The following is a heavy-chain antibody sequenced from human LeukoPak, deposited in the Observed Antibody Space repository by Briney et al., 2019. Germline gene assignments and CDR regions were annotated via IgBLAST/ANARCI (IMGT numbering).Heavy chain of an antibody. CDR3: ARQYYYVSGSYYNNWFDP. D-gene: IGHD3-10*01. V-gene: IGHV5-51*01. CDR2: IYPGDSDT. CDR1: GYSFTTYW. Sequence: GESLKISCKGSGYSFTTYWIGWVRQMPGKGLEWMGIIYPGDSDTRYSPSFQGQVTISADKSISTAYLQWSSLKASDTAMYYCARQYYYVSGSYYNNWFDPWGQGTLVTVSS. J-gene: IGHJ5*02.